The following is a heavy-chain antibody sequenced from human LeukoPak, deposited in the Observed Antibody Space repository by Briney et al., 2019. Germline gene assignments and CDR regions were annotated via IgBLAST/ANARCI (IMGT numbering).Heavy chain of an antibody. CDR2: MNPNSGNT. Sequence: WASVKVSCKASGYTFTSYDINWVRQATGQGLERMGWMNPNSGNTGYAQKFQGRVTMTRNTSISTAYMELNSLRSEDTAVYYCARGGEYYYDSSGDAFDIWGQGTMVTVSS. CDR1: GYTFTSYD. V-gene: IGHV1-8*01. D-gene: IGHD3-22*01. J-gene: IGHJ3*02. CDR3: ARGGEYYYDSSGDAFDI.